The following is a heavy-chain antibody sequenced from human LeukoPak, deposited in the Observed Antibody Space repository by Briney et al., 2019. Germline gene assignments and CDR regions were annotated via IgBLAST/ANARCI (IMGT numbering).Heavy chain of an antibody. Sequence: SETLSLTCTVSGGSISSTGYYWGWSRQPPGKGLEWIGAINYSGSTYYNPSLKSRVTISADTSKTQFSLKLSTVTDADTAVYYCAAYYYDSSGYFAWGQGTLVTVSS. CDR3: AAYYYDSSGYFA. CDR1: GGSISSTGYY. V-gene: IGHV4-39*01. D-gene: IGHD3-22*01. J-gene: IGHJ5*02. CDR2: INYSGST.